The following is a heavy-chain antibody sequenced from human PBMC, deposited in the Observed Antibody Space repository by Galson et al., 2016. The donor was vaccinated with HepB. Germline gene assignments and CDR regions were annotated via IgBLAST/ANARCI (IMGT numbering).Heavy chain of an antibody. D-gene: IGHD6-13*01. CDR3: ARDGSLATAGVDPFYYFGMDF. V-gene: IGHV1-2*04. J-gene: IGHJ6*02. CDR1: GYSFSDYA. Sequence: SVKVSCKASGYSFSDYAFHWVRQAPGQGLEWLGWINPNSGGTKYPQRFQGWVTLTRDTSMSTVYLELSRLKAHDTAVYYCARDGSLATAGVDPFYYFGMDFWGQGTTVTVSS. CDR2: INPNSGGT.